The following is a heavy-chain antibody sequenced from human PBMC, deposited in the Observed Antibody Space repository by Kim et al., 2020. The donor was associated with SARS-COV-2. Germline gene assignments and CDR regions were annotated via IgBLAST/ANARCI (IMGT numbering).Heavy chain of an antibody. Sequence: GGSLRLSCAASGFTFSSHWMSWVRQAPGKGLEWVANIKQDGSETYYVDSVKGRFSISRDNAKNSLYLQINSLRAEDTAVYYCARGSGYSKYLFDCWGQGTVVTVFS. V-gene: IGHV3-7*03. D-gene: IGHD6-13*01. J-gene: IGHJ4*02. CDR2: IKQDGSET. CDR1: GFTFSSHW. CDR3: ARGSGYSKYLFDC.